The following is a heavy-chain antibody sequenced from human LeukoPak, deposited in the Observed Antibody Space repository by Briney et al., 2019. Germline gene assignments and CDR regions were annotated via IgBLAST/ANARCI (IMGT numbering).Heavy chain of an antibody. Sequence: NASETLSLTCIVSGGSTSSISHHWGWIRQPPGKGLEWIASISYAGNTYYNPSLKSRLTISIDTSKNQFTLKLSSVTAADTAVYCCTRETNSAVDYWGQGTLVTVSP. CDR1: GGSTSSISHH. J-gene: IGHJ4*02. CDR3: TRETNSAVDY. CDR2: ISYAGNT. D-gene: IGHD1-14*01. V-gene: IGHV4-39*02.